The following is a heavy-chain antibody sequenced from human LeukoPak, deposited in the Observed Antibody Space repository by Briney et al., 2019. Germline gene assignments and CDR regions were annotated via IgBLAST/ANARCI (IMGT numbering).Heavy chain of an antibody. Sequence: PGGSLRLSCAASGFTFSSYEMNWVRQAPGKGLEWVSYISDSGTTIYYGDSVKDRFTISRDNAKKSLYLQMNSLRAEDTAVYYCARVRYFDWLGPFDYWGQGTLVTVSS. CDR3: ARVRYFDWLGPFDY. J-gene: IGHJ4*02. V-gene: IGHV3-48*03. CDR1: GFTFSSYE. D-gene: IGHD3-9*01. CDR2: ISDSGTTI.